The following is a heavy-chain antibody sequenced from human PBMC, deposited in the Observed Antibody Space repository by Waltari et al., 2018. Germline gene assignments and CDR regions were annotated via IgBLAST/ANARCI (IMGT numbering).Heavy chain of an antibody. V-gene: IGHV4-31*01. CDR3: ARADLRSVSGTYYLDY. CDR1: GASISSDGYY. Sequence: QVQLQESGPGLVKPSQPLSLPCHVSGASISSDGYYWSWVRQHPGRGLARMWYIYYSGSTYYNPSIRSPVTISVDTSKNQFSRKVSSVTAADTSVYYCARADLRSVSGTYYLDYWGQGTLGPVSS. D-gene: IGHD6-19*01. J-gene: IGHJ4*02. CDR2: IYYSGST.